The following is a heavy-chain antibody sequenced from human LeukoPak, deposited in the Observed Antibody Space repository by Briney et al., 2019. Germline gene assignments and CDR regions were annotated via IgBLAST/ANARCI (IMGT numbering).Heavy chain of an antibody. J-gene: IGHJ5*02. CDR2: INHSGST. D-gene: IGHD3-10*01. CDR3: ARAVFPFYYGSGSYPNWFDP. V-gene: IGHV4-34*01. Sequence: SETLSLTCAVYGGSFSGYYWSWIRQPPGKGLEWIGEINHSGSTNYNPSLKSRVTISVDTSKNQFSLKLSSVTAADTAVYYCARAVFPFYYGSGSYPNWFDPWGQGTLVTVSS. CDR1: GGSFSGYY.